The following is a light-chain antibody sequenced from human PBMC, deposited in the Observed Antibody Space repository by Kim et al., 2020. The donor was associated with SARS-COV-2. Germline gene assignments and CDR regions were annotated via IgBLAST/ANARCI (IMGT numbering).Light chain of an antibody. Sequence: EIVMTQSPATLSVSPGERATLSCRASQSVGSNLAWYQQKPGQAPRLLIYDASTRATGIPARFSGSGSGTEFTLTISSLQSEDFAVYYCQQYNNWPPYTFGQGTKLEI. CDR3: QQYNNWPPYT. V-gene: IGKV3-15*01. CDR1: QSVGSN. CDR2: DAS. J-gene: IGKJ2*01.